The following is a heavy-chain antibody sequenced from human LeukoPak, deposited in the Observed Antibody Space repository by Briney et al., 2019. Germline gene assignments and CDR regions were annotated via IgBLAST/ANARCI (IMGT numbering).Heavy chain of an antibody. D-gene: IGHD3-22*01. CDR2: ISGSGVST. CDR3: ASPGETYYYDSSGYHNAFDI. CDR1: GFTYSSYA. V-gene: IGHV3-23*01. Sequence: GGSLRLSCAASGFTYSSYAMSWVRQAPGKGLEGVSAISGSGVSTYFANSVNGRFTISKDNSKNTLYLQMSSLRAEDTAVYYCASPGETYYYDSSGYHNAFDIWGQGTMVTVSS. J-gene: IGHJ3*02.